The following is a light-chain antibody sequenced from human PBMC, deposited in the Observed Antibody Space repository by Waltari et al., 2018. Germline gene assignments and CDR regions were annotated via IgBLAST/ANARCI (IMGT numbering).Light chain of an antibody. CDR3: QQHSDYPLT. CDR1: QPITNN. CDR2: AAS. J-gene: IGKJ4*01. V-gene: IGKV1-16*01. Sequence: DIQMTQSPSSLSASVGDRVTITCRARQPITNNLDCFQQKPGNAPNSLIYAASNLQSGVPSRFSASGSRTDFTITISSLQAEDSGTYYCQQHSDYPLTFGGGTKVEIK.